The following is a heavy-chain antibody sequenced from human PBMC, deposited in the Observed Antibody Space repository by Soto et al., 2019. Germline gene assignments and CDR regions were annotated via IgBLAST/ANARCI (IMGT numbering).Heavy chain of an antibody. CDR3: ARAGGTTVTGLWHFDS. CDR2: IWYDGTQK. Sequence: QVQLEESGGGVVQPGRSLRLSCEASGFTFNTYSMHWVRQPPGKGLEWLAAIWYDGTQKYYADSVKGRFIISRDNFKKTLYLEMNSVRAEDTAVYYCARAGGTTVTGLWHFDSWGQGTLVTVSS. CDR1: GFTFNTYS. V-gene: IGHV3-33*01. J-gene: IGHJ4*02. D-gene: IGHD4-17*01.